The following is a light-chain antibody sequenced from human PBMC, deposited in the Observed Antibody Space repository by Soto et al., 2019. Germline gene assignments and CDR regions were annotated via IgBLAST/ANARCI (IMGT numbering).Light chain of an antibody. CDR3: QQYGSSPLT. CDR2: GAS. J-gene: IGKJ4*01. V-gene: IGKV3-20*01. CDR1: QSVSSSY. Sequence: DIVLTQSPGTLSLSPGERATLSCRASQSVSSSYLAWYQQKPGQAPRLLIYGASIRATGIPDWFSGSGSGTTFTVTIRRLEPEEFGVYYCQQYGSSPLTFGGGTKVEIK.